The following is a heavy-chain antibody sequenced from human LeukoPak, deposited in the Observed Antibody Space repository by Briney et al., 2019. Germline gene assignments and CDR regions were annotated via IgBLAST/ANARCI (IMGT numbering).Heavy chain of an antibody. V-gene: IGHV3-7*01. CDR2: IKQDGSEK. Sequence: GRSLRLSCAASGFTFSSYWMSWVRQAPGKGLEWVANIKQDGSEKYYVDSVKGRFTISRDNAKNSLYLQMNSLRAEDTAVYYCARDRTELGIVHDYWGQGTLVTVSS. J-gene: IGHJ4*02. D-gene: IGHD7-27*01. CDR3: ARDRTELGIVHDY. CDR1: GFTFSSYW.